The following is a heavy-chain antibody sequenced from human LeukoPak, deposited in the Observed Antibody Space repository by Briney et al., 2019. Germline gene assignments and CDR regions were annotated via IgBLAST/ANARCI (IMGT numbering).Heavy chain of an antibody. CDR3: AKDSRVYDFWSGLLKNHAFDI. D-gene: IGHD3-3*01. CDR2: IRYDGSNK. Sequence: GGSLRLSCAASGFTFSSYGMHWVRQAPGKGLEWVAFIRYDGSNKYYADSVKGRFTISRDNSKNTLYLQMNSLRAEDTAVYYCAKDSRVYDFWSGLLKNHAFDIWGQGTMVTVSS. J-gene: IGHJ3*02. CDR1: GFTFSSYG. V-gene: IGHV3-30*02.